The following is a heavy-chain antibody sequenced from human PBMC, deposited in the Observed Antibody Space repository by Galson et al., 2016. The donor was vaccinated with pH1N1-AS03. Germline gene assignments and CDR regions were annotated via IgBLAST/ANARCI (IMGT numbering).Heavy chain of an antibody. CDR1: GFTFSSYA. V-gene: IGHV3-23*01. Sequence: SLRLSCAASGFTFSSYAMSWVRQAPGKGLEWVSAVSGSGGSTYYADSVKGRFTISRGNSKNTLYLRMNTLRAEDTAVYYCAKGDDFWSGYSPNYYYCMDVWGKGTTVTVSS. J-gene: IGHJ6*03. CDR3: AKGDDFWSGYSPNYYYCMDV. CDR2: VSGSGGST. D-gene: IGHD3-3*01.